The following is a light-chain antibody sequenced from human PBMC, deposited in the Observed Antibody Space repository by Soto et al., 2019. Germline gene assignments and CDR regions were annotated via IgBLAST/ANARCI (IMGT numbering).Light chain of an antibody. V-gene: IGKV3-20*01. CDR1: QSVNSNY. Sequence: EIVLTQSPSTLSLSPGERATLSCRASQSVNSNYLAWYQQKPGQAPRLLIYGASSRASGIPDRFSGSGSGTDFTLTISRLEPEDFAVYYCQQYGRSPWTFGQGTKVEIK. CDR2: GAS. J-gene: IGKJ1*01. CDR3: QQYGRSPWT.